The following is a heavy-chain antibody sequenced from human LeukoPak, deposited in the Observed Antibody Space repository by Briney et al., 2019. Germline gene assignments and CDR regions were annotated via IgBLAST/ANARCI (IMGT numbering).Heavy chain of an antibody. V-gene: IGHV3-66*01. CDR1: GFTVSSNY. J-gene: IGHJ5*02. CDR3: ARGPRGKPYNWFDP. CDR2: IYSGGST. D-gene: IGHD3-10*01. Sequence: GGSLRLSCAASGFTVSSNYMSWVRQAPGKGLEWVSVIYSGGSTYYADSVKGRFTISRDNSKNTLYLQMNSLRAEDTAVYYCARGPRGKPYNWFDPWGQGTLVTVSS.